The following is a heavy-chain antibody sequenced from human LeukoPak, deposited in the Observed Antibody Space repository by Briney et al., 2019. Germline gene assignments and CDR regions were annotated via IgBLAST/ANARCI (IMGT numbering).Heavy chain of an antibody. D-gene: IGHD3/OR15-3a*01. V-gene: IGHV3-48*01. CDR3: VAGTGRSDFDY. CDR1: GFSFSTYS. CDR2: ISSSGNI. J-gene: IGHJ4*02. Sequence: GGSLRLSCAASGFSFSTYSMNWVRQAPGKGLEWLSYISSSGNIDYADSVKGRFTISYDNAKNSLYLQMNSLTTEDTALYYCVAGTGRSDFDYWGQGALVTVSS.